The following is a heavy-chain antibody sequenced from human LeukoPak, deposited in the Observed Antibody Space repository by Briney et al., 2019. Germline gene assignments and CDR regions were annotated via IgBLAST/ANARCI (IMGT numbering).Heavy chain of an antibody. CDR1: GFTFSSYW. CDR2: INSDGSST. CDR3: ARGLTMIVVVMGY. Sequence: GASLRLSCAASGFTFSSYWMHWVRQAPGKGLVWVSRINSDGSSTSYADSVKGRFTISRDNAKNTLYLQINSLRAEDTAVYYCARGLTMIVVVMGYWGQGTLVTVSS. V-gene: IGHV3-74*01. J-gene: IGHJ4*02. D-gene: IGHD3-22*01.